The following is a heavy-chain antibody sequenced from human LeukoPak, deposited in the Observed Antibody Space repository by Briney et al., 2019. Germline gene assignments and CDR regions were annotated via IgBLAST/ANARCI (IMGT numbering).Heavy chain of an antibody. CDR3: ARATGGYCSGGSCYFDP. D-gene: IGHD2-15*01. CDR1: GGTFSSYA. V-gene: IGHV1-69*04. J-gene: IGHJ5*02. Sequence: GSSVKVSCKPSGGTFSSYAISWVRQAPGQGLEWMGRIIPILGIANYAQKFQGRVTITADKSTSTAYMELSSLRSEDTAVYYCARATGGYCSGGSCYFDPWGQGTLVTVSS. CDR2: IIPILGIA.